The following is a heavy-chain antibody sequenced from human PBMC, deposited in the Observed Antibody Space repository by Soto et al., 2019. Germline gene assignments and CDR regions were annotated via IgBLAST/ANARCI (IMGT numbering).Heavy chain of an antibody. CDR1: GFTFSSYA. D-gene: IGHD5-18*01. CDR2: ISYDGSNK. V-gene: IGHV3-30-3*01. Sequence: PGGSLSLSCAASGFTFSSYAMHWVRAAPGKGLECVAVISYDGSNKYYADSVKGRFTISRDNSKNTLYLQMNSLRAEDTGVYTCARPYSYGTYYYYSGMDVWGQGTTVTVSS. J-gene: IGHJ6*02. CDR3: ARPYSYGTYYYYSGMDV.